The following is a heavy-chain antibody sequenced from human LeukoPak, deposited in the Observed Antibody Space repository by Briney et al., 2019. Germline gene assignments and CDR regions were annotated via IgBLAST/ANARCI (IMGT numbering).Heavy chain of an antibody. Sequence: GASLKVSCKASVYTFTGYYMHWVRQAPGQGLEWMGWINPNSGGTNYAQKFQDRGTMTRDTSISTASMELSRLRSDDTAVYYCARVGCSSTSCYKYFQHWGQGTLVTVSS. J-gene: IGHJ1*01. D-gene: IGHD2-2*02. CDR2: INPNSGGT. V-gene: IGHV1-2*02. CDR3: ARVGCSSTSCYKYFQH. CDR1: VYTFTGYY.